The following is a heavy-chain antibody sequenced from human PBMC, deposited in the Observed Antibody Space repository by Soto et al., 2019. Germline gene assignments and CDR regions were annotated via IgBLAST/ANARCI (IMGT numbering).Heavy chain of an antibody. D-gene: IGHD3-22*01. CDR2: ITSSGSYI. Sequence: GGSLRLICATSGFTFSNYGINRVRPAPGKGLEWVSSITSSGSYIYYADPVKGRFTISRDNAKSSLYLQMHSLRAEDTAVYYCARVYDSSGYFIDWGQETLVTVSS. CDR3: ARVYDSSGYFID. V-gene: IGHV3-21*01. J-gene: IGHJ4*02. CDR1: GFTFSNYG.